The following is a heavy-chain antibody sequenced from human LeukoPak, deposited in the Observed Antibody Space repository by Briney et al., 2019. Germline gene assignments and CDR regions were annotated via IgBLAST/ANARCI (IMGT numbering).Heavy chain of an antibody. D-gene: IGHD5-24*01. V-gene: IGHV3-23*01. CDR1: GFTFSNYA. CDR3: ARGHREDGYNYRESYFDY. J-gene: IGHJ4*02. CDR2: IRGSGDST. Sequence: PGGSLRLSCDASGFTFSNYAMSWVRLAPGKGLEWVSTIRGSGDSTFYADSVKGRLTISRVNSKNTLYLQMNSLRAEDTAVYYCARGHREDGYNYRESYFDYWGQGTLVTVSS.